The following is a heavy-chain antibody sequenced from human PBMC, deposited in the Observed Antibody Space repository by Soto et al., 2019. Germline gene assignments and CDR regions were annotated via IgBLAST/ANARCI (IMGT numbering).Heavy chain of an antibody. Sequence: ASVKVSCKASGYTFTAYYMHWVRQAPGQGLEWMGWINPSSGFTNYAQNFQGRVTMTRDTSITTAYMELISLRSDDTAVYYCARDLHSSSRYRGWFDPWGQGTLVTVSS. CDR1: GYTFTAYY. J-gene: IGHJ5*02. CDR3: ARDLHSSSRYRGWFDP. D-gene: IGHD6-13*01. V-gene: IGHV1-2*02. CDR2: INPSSGFT.